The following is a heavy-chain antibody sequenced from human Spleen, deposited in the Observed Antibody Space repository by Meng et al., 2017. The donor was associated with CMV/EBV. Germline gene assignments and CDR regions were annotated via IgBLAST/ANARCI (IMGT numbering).Heavy chain of an antibody. CDR2: VSSSSSFI. J-gene: IGHJ4*02. CDR1: GFTFSVFV. Sequence: GESLKISCTASGFTFSVFVINWVRQAPGKGLEWVSSVSSSSSFIYYADSVRGRFTISRDNAKNSLHLQLNSLRDDDTAVYYCARRLALFDYWGQGTLVTVSS. V-gene: IGHV3-21*06. CDR3: ARRLALFDY. D-gene: IGHD6-19*01.